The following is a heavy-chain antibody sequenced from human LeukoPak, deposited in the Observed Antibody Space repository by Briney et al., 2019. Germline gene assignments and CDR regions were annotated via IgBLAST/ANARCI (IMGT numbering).Heavy chain of an antibody. Sequence: GGSLRLSCAASGFTFSSYSMNWVRQAPGKGLEWVSAISGSGGSTYYADSVKGRFTISRDNSKNTLYLQMNSLRAEDTAVYYCAKVVDTAMVTPEYFDYWGQGTLVTVSS. CDR2: ISGSGGST. CDR1: GFTFSSYS. D-gene: IGHD5-18*01. V-gene: IGHV3-23*01. CDR3: AKVVDTAMVTPEYFDY. J-gene: IGHJ4*02.